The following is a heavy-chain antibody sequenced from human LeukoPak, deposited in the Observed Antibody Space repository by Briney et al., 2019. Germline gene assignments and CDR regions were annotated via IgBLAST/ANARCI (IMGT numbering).Heavy chain of an antibody. D-gene: IGHD6-6*01. CDR3: ARGARSPGLKSIAARSPLDY. Sequence: SQTLSLTCTVSGGSISSGDYYWSWIRQPPGKGLEWIGEINHSGSTNYNPSLKSRVTISVDTSKNQFSLKLSSVTAADTAVYYCARGARSPGLKSIAARSPLDYWGQGTLVTVSS. CDR2: INHSGST. CDR1: GGSISSGDYY. J-gene: IGHJ4*02. V-gene: IGHV4-30-4*08.